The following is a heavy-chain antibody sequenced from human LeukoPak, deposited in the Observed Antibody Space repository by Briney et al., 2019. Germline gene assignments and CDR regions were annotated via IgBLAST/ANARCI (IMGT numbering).Heavy chain of an antibody. V-gene: IGHV3-7*01. CDR3: ARDKGIAALHTVGHFDN. CDR2: IKQDGSEK. J-gene: IGHJ4*02. Sequence: GGSLRLSCAASRFTFSSYAISWVRQAPGKGLEWVANIKQDGSEKYYVDSVKGRFTIYRDKATNSLFLQMNSLRAEDTAMYYCARDKGIAALHTVGHFDNWGQGTLVTVSS. D-gene: IGHD6-13*01. CDR1: RFTFSSYA.